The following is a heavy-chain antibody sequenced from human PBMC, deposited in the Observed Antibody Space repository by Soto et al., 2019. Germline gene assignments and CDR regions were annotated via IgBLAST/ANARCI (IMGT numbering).Heavy chain of an antibody. CDR3: ARAYLRTGQLGPDDY. J-gene: IGHJ4*02. CDR2: ISAYNGNT. D-gene: IGHD6-6*01. Sequence: ASVKVSCKASGYTFTSYGISWVRQAPGQGLEWMGWISAYNGNTNYAQKLQGRVTMTTDTSTSTAYMELRSLRSDDTAVYYCARAYLRTGQLGPDDYWGQGTLVTVSA. V-gene: IGHV1-18*01. CDR1: GYTFTSYG.